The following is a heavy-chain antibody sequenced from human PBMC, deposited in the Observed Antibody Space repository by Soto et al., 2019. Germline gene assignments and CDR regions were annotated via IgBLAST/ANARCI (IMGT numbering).Heavy chain of an antibody. CDR2: FRTGGDDGTT. Sequence: PGGSLRLSCAASGFTFSSYSMNWVRQAPGKGLEWVSGFRTGGDDGTTYYADSVKGRFTISRDNSKNTLFLQMNSLRAEDTAIYYCAKKVNSGPGSQYFDYWGQGTLVTVSS. J-gene: IGHJ4*02. D-gene: IGHD3-10*01. CDR3: AKKVNSGPGSQYFDY. CDR1: GFTFSSYS. V-gene: IGHV3-23*01.